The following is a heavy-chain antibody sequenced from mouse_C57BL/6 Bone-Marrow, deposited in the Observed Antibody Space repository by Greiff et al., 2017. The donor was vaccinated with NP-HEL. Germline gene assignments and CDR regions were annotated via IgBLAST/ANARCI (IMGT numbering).Heavy chain of an antibody. Sequence: QVQLKQSGAELARPGASVKLSCKASGYTFTSYGISWVKQRTGQGLEWIGEIYPRSGNTYYNEKFKGKATLTADKSSSTAYMELCSLTSEDSAVYFCARRRKYGLRRGAWFAYWGQGTLVTVSA. V-gene: IGHV1-81*01. CDR3: ARRRKYGLRRGAWFAY. CDR2: IYPRSGNT. D-gene: IGHD2-4*01. J-gene: IGHJ3*01. CDR1: GYTFTSYG.